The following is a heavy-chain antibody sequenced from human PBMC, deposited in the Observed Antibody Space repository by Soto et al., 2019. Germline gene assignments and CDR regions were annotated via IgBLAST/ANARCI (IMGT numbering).Heavy chain of an antibody. CDR2: IKQDGSEK. CDR1: GFSFSSHW. Sequence: EVQLVESGGGLVQPGGSLRLSCAASGFSFSSHWMTWVRQAPGKGPAWVAYIKQDGSEKYYVDSVMGRFTMSRDNTQSSLSLQMNTLRVEDTAVYYCARVTSPGYFDSWGQGTLVTVSS. CDR3: ARVTSPGYFDS. V-gene: IGHV3-7*04. J-gene: IGHJ4*02.